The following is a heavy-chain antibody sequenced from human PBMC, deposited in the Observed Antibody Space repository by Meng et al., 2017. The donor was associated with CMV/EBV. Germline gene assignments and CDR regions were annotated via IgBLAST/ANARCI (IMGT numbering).Heavy chain of an antibody. CDR2: IYHSGST. CDR1: GYSIRSGYY. D-gene: IGHD1-14*01. V-gene: IGHV4-38-2*02. J-gene: IGHJ5*02. CDR3: ARDLPGGWFDP. Sequence: SETLSLTCAVSGYSIRSGYYWGWIRQPPGKGLEWIGSIYHSGSTNYNPSLKSRVTISVDTSKNQFSLKLSSVTAADTAVYYCARDLPGGWFDPWGQGTLVTVSS.